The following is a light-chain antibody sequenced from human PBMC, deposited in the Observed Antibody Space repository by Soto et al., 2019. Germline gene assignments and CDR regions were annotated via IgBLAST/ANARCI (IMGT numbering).Light chain of an antibody. J-gene: IGKJ2*01. Sequence: EIVLTQSPGTLSLSPGERATLSCRASQSVSSSYLAWYQQKPGQAPRLLIYGASSRATGIPDRFRGSGSGKDFTLTISRVEPEDFAVYYCQQYVSSPSTFGQGTKLEIK. V-gene: IGKV3-20*01. CDR1: QSVSSSY. CDR2: GAS. CDR3: QQYVSSPST.